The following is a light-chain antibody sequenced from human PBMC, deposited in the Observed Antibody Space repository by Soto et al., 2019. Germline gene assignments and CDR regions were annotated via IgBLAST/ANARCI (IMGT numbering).Light chain of an antibody. CDR2: NAS. J-gene: IGKJ1*01. CDR3: QEYTSYLWT. V-gene: IGKV1-5*03. CDR1: QSIRSW. Sequence: DIQMTQSPSTLSASVGDRVTITCRASQSIRSWLAWYQQKPGRAPKLLIYNASNLESGVPSRFSGSGSGTEFTLTISSLQPDDFATYYCQEYTSYLWTFGQGTKV.